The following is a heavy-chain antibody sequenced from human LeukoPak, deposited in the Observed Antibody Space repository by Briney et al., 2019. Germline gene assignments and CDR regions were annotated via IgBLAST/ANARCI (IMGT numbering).Heavy chain of an antibody. D-gene: IGHD6-13*01. CDR2: INPSGGGT. J-gene: IGHJ4*02. V-gene: IGHV1-46*01. CDR1: GYTFTSYY. CDR3: ARGQRYSSSRMNY. Sequence: ASVKVSCKASGYTFTSYYMHWVRQAPGQGLEWMGIINPSGGGTDYSQKFQGRVTMTRNTSISTAYMELSSLRSEDTAVYYCARGQRYSSSRMNYWGQGTLVTVSS.